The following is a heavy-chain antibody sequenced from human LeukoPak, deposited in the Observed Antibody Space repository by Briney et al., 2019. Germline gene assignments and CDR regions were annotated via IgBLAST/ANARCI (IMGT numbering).Heavy chain of an antibody. D-gene: IGHD5-12*01. CDR3: ARDSRGYDYGFDS. CDR1: GYSISSGYY. Sequence: SETLSLTCAVSGYSISSGYYWGWIRQPPGKGLEWIGSIYHSGSTYYNPSLKSRVTISVDTSKNQFSLKLSSVTAADTAVYYCARDSRGYDYGFDSWGQGTLVTVSS. CDR2: IYHSGST. J-gene: IGHJ4*02. V-gene: IGHV4-38-2*02.